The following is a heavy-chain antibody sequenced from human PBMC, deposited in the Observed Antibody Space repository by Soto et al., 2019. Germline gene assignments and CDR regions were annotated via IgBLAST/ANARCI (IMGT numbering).Heavy chain of an antibody. CDR1: GGTFSSYA. V-gene: IGHV1-69*13. Sequence: ASVKVSCKASGGTFSSYAISWVRQAPGQGLEWMGGIIPIFGTTKYAQKFQGRVTITADESTSTAYMELSSLRSEDTALYYCARGGRNGGNYYHYYMDVWGKGTTVTVSS. CDR3: ARGGRNGGNYYHYYMDV. D-gene: IGHD2-15*01. J-gene: IGHJ6*03. CDR2: IIPIFGTT.